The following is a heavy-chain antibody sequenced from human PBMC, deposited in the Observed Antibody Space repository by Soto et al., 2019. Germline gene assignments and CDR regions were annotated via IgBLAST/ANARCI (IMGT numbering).Heavy chain of an antibody. CDR3: ARSDSDYAYALSV. D-gene: IGHD3-16*01. V-gene: IGHV3-53*01. CDR2: LYSGGRI. Sequence: EAQLVESGGGLIQPGGSLRLSCAASGFTVSDNYITWVRQAPGKGLEWVSLLYSGGRIYYADSVKGRFTISRDTSKTTIYLQMNSLRTEDTAVYYCARSDSDYAYALSVWGQGTTVTVSS. J-gene: IGHJ6*02. CDR1: GFTVSDNY.